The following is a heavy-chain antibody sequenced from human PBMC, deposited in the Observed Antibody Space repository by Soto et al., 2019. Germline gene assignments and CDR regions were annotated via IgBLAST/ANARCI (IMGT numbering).Heavy chain of an antibody. D-gene: IGHD6-19*01. CDR1: CFIFSSFS. J-gene: IGHJ4*02. Sequence: GAPRHSRGGPCFIFSSFSNNLGRQAPGKGLEWVSSISSSSSHIYYSDSVTGRFTISRDNAKNSLYLQMNSLRAEGTAVYYCARGPYTSGIDYWGQGTLVTVSS. CDR3: ARGPYTSGIDY. V-gene: IGHV3-21*01. CDR2: ISSSSSHI.